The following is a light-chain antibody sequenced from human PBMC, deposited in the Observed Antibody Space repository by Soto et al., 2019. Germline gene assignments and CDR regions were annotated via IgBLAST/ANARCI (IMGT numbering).Light chain of an antibody. V-gene: IGKV1-39*01. Sequence: DIQMTQSPSSLSASVGDRVTITCRASQNINTYLNWYQQKPGKALKLLIYGTSSLQSGVPSRFSGSGSGTDFTLTISSLQPEDFATYYCQQSYTTPSTFGQGTKVDIK. CDR3: QQSYTTPST. J-gene: IGKJ1*01. CDR1: QNINTY. CDR2: GTS.